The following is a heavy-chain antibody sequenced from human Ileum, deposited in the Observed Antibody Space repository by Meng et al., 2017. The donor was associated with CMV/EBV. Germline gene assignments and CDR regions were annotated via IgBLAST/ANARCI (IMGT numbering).Heavy chain of an antibody. CDR1: GGSVRSTSDY. D-gene: IGHD3-22*01. V-gene: IGHV4-39*07. CDR2: IYYTGNT. J-gene: IGHJ4*02. Sequence: SETLSLTCTVSGGSVRSTSDYWGWIRQPPGKGLEWIGTIYYTGNTYYSPSLKSRVTILVDTSKNQFSLKLSSVTAADTAVYYCARGFYYDSNGFDWGQGTLVTVSS. CDR3: ARGFYYDSNGFD.